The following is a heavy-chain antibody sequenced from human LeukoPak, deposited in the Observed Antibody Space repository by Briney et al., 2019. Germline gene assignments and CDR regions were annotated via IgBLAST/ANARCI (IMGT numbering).Heavy chain of an antibody. J-gene: IGHJ6*02. V-gene: IGHV3-9*01. CDR1: GFTFDDYA. D-gene: IGHD6-19*01. CDR2: ISWNSGSI. Sequence: PGGSLRLSCAASGFTFDDYAMPWVRQAPGKGLEWVSGISWNSGSIGYADSVKGRFTISRDNAKNSLYLQMNSLRAEDTALYYCAKDMGNSSGYYYYYYYGMDVWGQGTTVTVSS. CDR3: AKDMGNSSGYYYYYYYGMDV.